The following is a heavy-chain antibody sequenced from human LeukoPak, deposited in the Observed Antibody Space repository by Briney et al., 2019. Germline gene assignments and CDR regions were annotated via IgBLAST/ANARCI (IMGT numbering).Heavy chain of an antibody. CDR2: IIPIFGTA. D-gene: IGHD6-6*01. CDR1: GGTFSSYA. CDR3: ARVYNSSSPTDY. V-gene: IGHV1-69*13. Sequence: SVKVSCKASGGTFSSYAISWVRQAPGQGLEWMGGIIPIFGTANYAQKFQGRVTITADESTSTAYMELSGLRSEDTAVYYCARVYNSSSPTDYWGQGTLVTVSS. J-gene: IGHJ4*02.